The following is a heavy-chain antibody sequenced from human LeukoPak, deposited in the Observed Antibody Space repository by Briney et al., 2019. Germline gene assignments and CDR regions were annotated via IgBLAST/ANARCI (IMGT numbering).Heavy chain of an antibody. CDR2: IYHSGST. J-gene: IGHJ4*02. D-gene: IGHD3-9*01. CDR3: TRAPEYDILTGYPPFDY. CDR1: GGSISSGGYY. Sequence: PSETLSLTCTVSGGSISSGGYYWSWIRQPPGKGLEWIGYIYHSGSTYYNPSLKSRVTISVDRSKNQFSLKLSSVTAADTAVYYCTRAPEYDILTGYPPFDYWGQGTLVTVSS. V-gene: IGHV4-30-2*01.